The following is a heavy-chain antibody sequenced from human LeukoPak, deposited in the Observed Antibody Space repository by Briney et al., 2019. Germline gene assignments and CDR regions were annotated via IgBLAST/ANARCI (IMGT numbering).Heavy chain of an antibody. D-gene: IGHD3-22*01. V-gene: IGHV3-30*02. J-gene: IGHJ4*02. CDR2: IRYDGNDK. CDR1: GFTFSYYG. CDR3: AAPPNYYDSSGYPNDY. Sequence: GGSLRLSCAASGFTFSYYGMHWVRQAPGKGLEWVAFIRYDGNDKFYADSVKGRFTISRDTSKNTLYLQMNSLRTEDTAVYYCAAPPNYYDSSGYPNDYWGQGTLVTVSS.